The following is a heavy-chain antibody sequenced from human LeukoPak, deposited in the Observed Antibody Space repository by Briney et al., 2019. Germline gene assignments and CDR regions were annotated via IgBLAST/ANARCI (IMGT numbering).Heavy chain of an antibody. CDR3: ARDIGRQQLFY. CDR2: IKQDGSEK. CDR1: GFTFSSYW. V-gene: IGHV3-7*01. J-gene: IGHJ4*02. D-gene: IGHD6-13*01. Sequence: GGSLRLSCAASGFTFSSYWMSWVRQAPGKGLEGVANIKQDGSEKYYVDSVKGRFTISRDNAKNSLYLQMNSLRAEDTAVYYCARDIGRQQLFYWGQGTLVTVSS.